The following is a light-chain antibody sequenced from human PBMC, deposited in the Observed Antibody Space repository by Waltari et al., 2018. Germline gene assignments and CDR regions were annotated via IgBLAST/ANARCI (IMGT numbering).Light chain of an antibody. CDR3: STWDYSLSAVL. V-gene: IGLV1-36*01. CDR1: SNNVGSYA. CDR2: GDS. J-gene: IGLJ2*01. Sequence: QSALTQETSVSGTVGQNVTLSCTGNSNNVGSYAVGWHQQIYHGAPKTVMFGDSLPSGIPDRFSGSKSGTTASLTISGLQPEDEADYYCSTWDYSLSAVLFGGGTKLTVL.